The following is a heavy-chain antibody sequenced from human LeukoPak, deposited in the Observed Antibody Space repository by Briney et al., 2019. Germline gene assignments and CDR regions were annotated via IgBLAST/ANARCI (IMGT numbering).Heavy chain of an antibody. Sequence: GGSLRLSCAASGFTFSSYAMSWVRQAPGKGLELVSAISGSGGSTYYADSVKGRFTISRDNSKNTLYLQMNSLRAEDTAVYYCAKDLVTVTTPGYAFDIWGQGTMVTVSS. V-gene: IGHV3-23*01. CDR2: ISGSGGST. CDR3: AKDLVTVTTPGYAFDI. J-gene: IGHJ3*02. D-gene: IGHD4-17*01. CDR1: GFTFSSYA.